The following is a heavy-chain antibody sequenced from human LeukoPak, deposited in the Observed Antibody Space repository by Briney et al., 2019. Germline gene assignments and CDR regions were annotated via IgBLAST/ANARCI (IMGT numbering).Heavy chain of an antibody. CDR1: GFTFSSYA. CDR2: ISGSGGST. V-gene: IGHV3-23*01. D-gene: IGHD3-22*01. Sequence: SGGSLRLSCAASGFTFSSYAMSWVRQAPGKGLEWVSAISGSGGSTYYADSVKGRFTISRDNSKNTLYLQINSLRAEDTAVYYCAKRLSHYYDSSGYPDYWGQGTLVTVSS. J-gene: IGHJ4*02. CDR3: AKRLSHYYDSSGYPDY.